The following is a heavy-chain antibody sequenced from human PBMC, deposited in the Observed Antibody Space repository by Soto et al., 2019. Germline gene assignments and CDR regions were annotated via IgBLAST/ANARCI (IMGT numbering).Heavy chain of an antibody. V-gene: IGHV3-7*01. CDR2: IKQDGSEN. CDR3: ARDHLWAFDY. CDR1: GFTFSNYW. D-gene: IGHD3-3*02. Sequence: EVQLVESGGGLVQPGGSLRLSCAASGFTFSNYWMSWVRQAPGKGLEWVANIKQDGSENYYVDSVKGRFTTSRDNTKNSFYLQMNSLRDEDTAVYFCARDHLWAFDYWGQGVLVTVSS. J-gene: IGHJ4*02.